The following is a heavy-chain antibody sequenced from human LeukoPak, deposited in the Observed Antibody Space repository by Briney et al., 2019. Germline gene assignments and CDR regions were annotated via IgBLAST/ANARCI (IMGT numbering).Heavy chain of an antibody. CDR3: AALGITMIGGV. CDR1: GFTFSSYE. D-gene: IGHD3-10*02. J-gene: IGHJ6*04. CDR2: ISSSGSTI. Sequence: PGGSLRLSCAASGFTFSSYEVNWVRQASGKGLEWVSYISSSGSTIYYADSVKGRFTISRDNAKNSLYLQMNSLRAEDTAVYYCAALGITMIGGVWGKGTTVTISS. V-gene: IGHV3-48*03.